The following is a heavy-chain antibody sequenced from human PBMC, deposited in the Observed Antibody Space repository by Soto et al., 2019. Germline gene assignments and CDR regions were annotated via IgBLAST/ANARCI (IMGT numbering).Heavy chain of an antibody. J-gene: IGHJ6*02. CDR1: NGSFGGFY. CDR3: ARAIYSSSLYYYYYYYGMDV. V-gene: IGHV4-34*01. CDR2: INHRGST. Sequence: PSETLSLTCAISNGSFGGFYWSWVRQSPGRGLEWIGDINHRGSTKLNPSLESRVTISADTSNNEFSLNLVSLTAADTAIYFCARAIYSSSLYYYYYYYGMDVWGQGTTVTVSS. D-gene: IGHD6-13*01.